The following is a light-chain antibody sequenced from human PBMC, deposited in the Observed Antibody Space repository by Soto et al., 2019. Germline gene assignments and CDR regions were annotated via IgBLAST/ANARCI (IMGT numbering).Light chain of an antibody. Sequence: EIVLTQSPGSLSLSPRERATLSCRASQTVDSTFFAWYQKKPGQAPRLLIYGASKRATDIPDRFSGSGSGTDFTLTISRLEPEDFAVYYCQQYMSSVTFGQGTKVESK. CDR1: QTVDSTF. CDR2: GAS. J-gene: IGKJ1*01. V-gene: IGKV3-20*01. CDR3: QQYMSSVT.